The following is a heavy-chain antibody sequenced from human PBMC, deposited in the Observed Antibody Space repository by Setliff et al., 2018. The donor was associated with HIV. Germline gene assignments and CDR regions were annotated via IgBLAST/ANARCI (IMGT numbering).Heavy chain of an antibody. CDR1: GYTFTSYF. Sequence: ASVKVSCKAFGYTFTSYFLHWVRQAPGQGLEWMGVINPTGGSTRNTQKFQGRLTVTTDTSTGTLYMELSNLRSDDSAVYYCARAGGGATDQAFDIWGQGTMVTVSS. CDR3: ARAGGGATDQAFDI. J-gene: IGHJ3*02. V-gene: IGHV1-46*01. D-gene: IGHD2-2*01. CDR2: INPTGGST.